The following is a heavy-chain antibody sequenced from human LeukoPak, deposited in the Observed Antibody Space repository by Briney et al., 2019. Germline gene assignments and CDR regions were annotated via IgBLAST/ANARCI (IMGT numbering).Heavy chain of an antibody. CDR3: ARSHVTPTSFDY. CDR1: GFTFSSYS. V-gene: IGHV3-21*01. Sequence: GGSLRLSCAASGFTFSSYSMNWVRQAPGKGLEWVSSISSSSSYIYYADSLKGRFTISRDNAKHSLYLQMHSLRAEDTAVYYCARSHVTPTSFDYWGQGTLVTVSS. D-gene: IGHD4-23*01. J-gene: IGHJ4*02. CDR2: ISSSSSYI.